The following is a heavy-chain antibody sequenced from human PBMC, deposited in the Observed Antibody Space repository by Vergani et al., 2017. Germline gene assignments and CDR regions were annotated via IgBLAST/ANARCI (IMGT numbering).Heavy chain of an antibody. V-gene: IGHV1-69*02. D-gene: IGHD5-12*01. CDR2: IIPILGLA. Sequence: QVQLVQSGAEVKKPGSSGKVSCKASGGTFSSYTISWVRQAPGQGLEWMGRIIPILGLANYAQKFQGIVTITADKSTSTAYMELSSLRSEDTAVYYCARVAGYSGYDLGFDYWGQGTLVTVSS. J-gene: IGHJ4*02. CDR1: GGTFSSYT. CDR3: ARVAGYSGYDLGFDY.